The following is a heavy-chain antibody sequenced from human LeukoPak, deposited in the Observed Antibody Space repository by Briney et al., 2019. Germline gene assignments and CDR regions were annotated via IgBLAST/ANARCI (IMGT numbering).Heavy chain of an antibody. CDR2: INPNSGGT. V-gene: IGHV1-2*02. Sequence: ASVKVSCKASGYTFTNYGISWVRQAPGQGLEWMGWINPNSGGTNYAQKFQGRVTMTRDTSISTAYMELSRLRSDDTAVYYCARAASYYDFWSGFDYWGQGTLVTVSS. CDR3: ARAASYYDFWSGFDY. J-gene: IGHJ4*02. CDR1: GYTFTNYG. D-gene: IGHD3-3*01.